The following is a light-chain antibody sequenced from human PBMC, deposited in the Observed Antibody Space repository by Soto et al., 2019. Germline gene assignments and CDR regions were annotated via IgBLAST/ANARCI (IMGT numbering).Light chain of an antibody. CDR2: AAS. CDR1: QGISSY. J-gene: IGKJ4*01. Sequence: IQLTQSPSFLSASVGDRVTITCRASQGISSYLAWYQQKPGKAPKLLIYAASTLQSGVPSRFSGSGSGTDFTLTISCLQSEDFATYYCQQYYSYPPTFGGGTKVDIK. V-gene: IGKV1-8*01. CDR3: QQYYSYPPT.